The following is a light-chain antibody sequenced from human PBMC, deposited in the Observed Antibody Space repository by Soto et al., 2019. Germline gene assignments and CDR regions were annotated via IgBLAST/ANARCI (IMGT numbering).Light chain of an antibody. CDR1: RNIERW. CDR2: NAS. CDR3: QQYGSSPLT. V-gene: IGKV1-5*01. J-gene: IGKJ4*01. Sequence: DITMTQSPSTLSASVGDRDTITCRASRNIERWLAWYQQKPGKPPKLLILNASTLGSGVPSRFSGSGSGTDFTLTISSLQPEDFATYYCQQYGSSPLTFGGGTKVDIK.